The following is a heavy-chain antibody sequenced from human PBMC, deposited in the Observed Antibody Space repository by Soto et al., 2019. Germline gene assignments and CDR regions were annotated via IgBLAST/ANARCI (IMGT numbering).Heavy chain of an antibody. D-gene: IGHD2-15*01. Sequence: PGGSLRLSCAASGFTFSSYAMHWVRQAPGKGLEWVALISYDGSNKYYADSVKGRFAISRDNSKNTLYLQMNSLRAEDTAVYYCARMGLLHGMDVWGQVTTVTVSS. J-gene: IGHJ6*02. V-gene: IGHV3-30*09. CDR3: ARMGLLHGMDV. CDR2: ISYDGSNK. CDR1: GFTFSSYA.